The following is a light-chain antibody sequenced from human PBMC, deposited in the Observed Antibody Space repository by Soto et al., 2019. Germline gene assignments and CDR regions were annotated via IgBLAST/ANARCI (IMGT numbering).Light chain of an antibody. CDR3: HQTRSYPST. CDR1: QCINSY. CDR2: EAA. Sequence: IQLTQSPSSLSACVGVRVTITFRARQCINSYLAWYQQKPGKVPQLLIYEAANLQSGVPSMFSGSGSGTDFTLTISSLQAENFATYYCHQTRSYPSTFGGGTKVDIK. V-gene: IGKV1-9*01. J-gene: IGKJ4*01.